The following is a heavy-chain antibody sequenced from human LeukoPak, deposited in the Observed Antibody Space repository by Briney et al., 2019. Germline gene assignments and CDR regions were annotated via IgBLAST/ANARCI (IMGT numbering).Heavy chain of an antibody. D-gene: IGHD2-15*01. J-gene: IGHJ4*02. CDR2: IYYAGST. CDR1: GGSISSSYYY. CDR3: ASLYCSGGSCYPRY. Sequence: PSETLSLTCTVSGGSISSSYYYWGWIRQPPGEGLEWIGNIYYAGSTYDNPSLKRRITMSVDTSKTPSSLRLSSVTAADTAVYYCASLYCSGGSCYPRYWGQGTLVAVSS. V-gene: IGHV4-39*01.